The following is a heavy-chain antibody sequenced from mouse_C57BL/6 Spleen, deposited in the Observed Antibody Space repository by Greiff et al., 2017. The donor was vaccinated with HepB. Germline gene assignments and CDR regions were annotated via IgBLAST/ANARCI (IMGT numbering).Heavy chain of an antibody. J-gene: IGHJ3*01. V-gene: IGHV1-55*01. CDR2: IYPGSGST. D-gene: IGHD2-4*01. Sequence: QVHVKQPGAELVKPGASVKMSCKASGYTFTSYWITWVKQRPGQGLEWIGDIYPGSGSTNYNEKFKSKATLTVDTSSSTAYMQLSSLTSEDSAVYYCARGNYYDYDVAWFAYWGQGTLVTVSA. CDR3: ARGNYYDYDVAWFAY. CDR1: GYTFTSYW.